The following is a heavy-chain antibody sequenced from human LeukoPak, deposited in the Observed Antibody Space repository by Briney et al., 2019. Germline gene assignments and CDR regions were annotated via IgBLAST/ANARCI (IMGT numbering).Heavy chain of an antibody. D-gene: IGHD3-16*01. CDR1: GGSISSGGYY. CDR3: ARGPSDGGTRWNWFDP. CDR2: IYYSGST. Sequence: SETLSLTCPVSGGSISSGGYYWSWIRQHPGKGLEWIGYIYYSGSTYYNPSLKSRVTISVDTSKNQFSLKLSSVTAADTAVYYCARGPSDGGTRWNWFDPWGQGTLVTVSS. V-gene: IGHV4-31*03. J-gene: IGHJ5*02.